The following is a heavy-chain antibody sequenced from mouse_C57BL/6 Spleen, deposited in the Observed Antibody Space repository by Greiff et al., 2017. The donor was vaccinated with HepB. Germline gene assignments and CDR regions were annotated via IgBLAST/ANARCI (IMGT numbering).Heavy chain of an antibody. CDR2: ISDGGSYT. Sequence: EVKVVESGGGLVKPGGSLKLSCAASGFTFSSYAMSWVRQTPEKRLEWVATISDGGSYTYYPDNVKGRFTISRDNAKNNLYLQMSHLKSEDTAMYYCARESYGGIYFDYWGQGTTLTVSS. CDR1: GFTFSSYA. CDR3: ARESYGGIYFDY. D-gene: IGHD1-1*01. J-gene: IGHJ2*01. V-gene: IGHV5-4*01.